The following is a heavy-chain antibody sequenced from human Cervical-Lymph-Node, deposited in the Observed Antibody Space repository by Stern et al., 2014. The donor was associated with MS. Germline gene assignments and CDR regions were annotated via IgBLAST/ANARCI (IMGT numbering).Heavy chain of an antibody. V-gene: IGHV2-5*02. CDR3: AHRSTSVAGAWAS. D-gene: IGHD1-26*01. Sequence: TLRESGPTLVKPTQTLTLTCDFSCFSLTTSGVGVGWIRQPPVKALEWLALLYWDDEKRYSPSLKNRLSIITDTAKNQVVLTMTNMDPVDTGTYYCAHRSTSVAGAWASWGQGILVVVSS. CDR2: LYWDDEK. CDR1: CFSLTTSGVG. J-gene: IGHJ5*02.